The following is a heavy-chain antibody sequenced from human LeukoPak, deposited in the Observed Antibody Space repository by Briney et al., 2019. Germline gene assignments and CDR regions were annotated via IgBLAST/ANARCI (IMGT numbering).Heavy chain of an antibody. CDR3: AGLGITMIGGV. D-gene: IGHD3-10*02. CDR2: ISSSGSTI. V-gene: IGHV3-48*03. CDR1: GFTFSSYE. J-gene: IGHJ6*03. Sequence: GGSLRLSCAASGFTFSSYEMNWVRQAPGKGLEWVSYISSSGSTIYYADSVKGRFTISRDNAKNSLYLQMNSLRSEDTAVYYCAGLGITMIGGVWGKGTTVTISS.